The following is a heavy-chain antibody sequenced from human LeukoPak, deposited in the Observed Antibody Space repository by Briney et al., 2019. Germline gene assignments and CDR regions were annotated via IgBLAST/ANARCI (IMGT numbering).Heavy chain of an antibody. J-gene: IGHJ4*02. CDR2: IKQDGSEK. CDR3: ARIRSEMGEDDY. V-gene: IGHV3-7*01. Sequence: GGSLRLSCEASGFTFSSYWMSWVRQAPGKGLEWVANIKQDGSEKYYVDSVKGRFTISRDNAKNSLYLQMNSLRAEDTAVYYCARIRSEMGEDDYWGQGTLVTVSS. CDR1: GFTFSSYW. D-gene: IGHD3-16*01.